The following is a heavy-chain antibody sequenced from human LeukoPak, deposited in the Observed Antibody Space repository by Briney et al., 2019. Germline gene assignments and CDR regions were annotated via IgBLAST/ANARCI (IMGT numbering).Heavy chain of an antibody. CDR1: GYTFTSYG. V-gene: IGHV1-18*01. J-gene: IGHJ5*02. D-gene: IGHD5-12*01. CDR3: ARDRGCYDFGP. CDR2: ISAYNGNT. Sequence: GASVKVSCKASGYTFTSYGISWVRQAPGQGLEWMGWISAYNGNTNYAHKPHARVTMTTYTSTSTAYMELTSLRSYDTAVYYGARDRGCYDFGPWGQGTLVTVSS.